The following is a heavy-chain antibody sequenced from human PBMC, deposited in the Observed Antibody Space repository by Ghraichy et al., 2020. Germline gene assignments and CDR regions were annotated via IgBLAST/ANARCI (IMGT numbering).Heavy chain of an antibody. CDR2: ISGSGGST. CDR3: AKGSYSTQGLVPVQSYFDY. J-gene: IGHJ4*02. Sequence: GGSLRLSCAASGFTFSSYAMSWVRQAPGKGLEWVSAISGSGGSTYYADSVKGRFTISRDNSKNTLYLQMNSLRAEDTAVYYCAKGSYSTQGLVPVQSYFDYWGQGTLVTVSS. CDR1: GFTFSSYA. D-gene: IGHD6-19*01. V-gene: IGHV3-23*01.